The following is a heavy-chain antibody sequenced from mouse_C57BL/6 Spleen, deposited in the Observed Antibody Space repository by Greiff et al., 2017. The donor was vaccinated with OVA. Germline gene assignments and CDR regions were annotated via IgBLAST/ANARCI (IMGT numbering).Heavy chain of an antibody. CDR3: ARRDLFDGYVWYFDV. J-gene: IGHJ1*03. Sequence: EVQLQQSGPELVKPGASVKISCKASGYTFTDYYMNWVKQSHGKSLEWIGDINPNNGGTSYNQKFKGKATLTVDKSSSTAYMELRSLTSEDSAVYYCARRDLFDGYVWYFDVWGTGTTVTVSS. V-gene: IGHV1-26*01. CDR1: GYTFTDYY. CDR2: INPNNGGT. D-gene: IGHD2-3*01.